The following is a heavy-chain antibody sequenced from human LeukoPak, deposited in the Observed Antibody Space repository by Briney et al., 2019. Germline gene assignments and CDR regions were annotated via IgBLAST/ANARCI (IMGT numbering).Heavy chain of an antibody. CDR1: GFTFDEYA. V-gene: IGHV3-43*02. CDR3: AKDLTQLYLAFDY. Sequence: PGGSLRLSCAASGFTFDEYAIHWVRQAQGKGLDWFSLISEDGSRTYYADSVKGRFTISRDNSKNSLYLQMNSPRTEDTAFYYCAKDLTQLYLAFDYWGQGTLVTVSS. D-gene: IGHD5-18*01. CDR2: ISEDGSRT. J-gene: IGHJ4*02.